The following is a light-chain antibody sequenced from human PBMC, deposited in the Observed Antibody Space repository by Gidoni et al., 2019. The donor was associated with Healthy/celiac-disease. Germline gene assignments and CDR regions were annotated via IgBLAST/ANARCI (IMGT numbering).Light chain of an antibody. Sequence: DIQLTQSPSFLSASVGDRVTITCWASQGISSYLAWYQQKPGKAPKLLIYAASTLQSGVPSRFSGSGSGTEFYLTISSLQPEDFATYYCQQLNSYPPLTFGGGTKVEI. CDR2: AAS. J-gene: IGKJ4*01. V-gene: IGKV1-9*01. CDR1: QGISSY. CDR3: QQLNSYPPLT.